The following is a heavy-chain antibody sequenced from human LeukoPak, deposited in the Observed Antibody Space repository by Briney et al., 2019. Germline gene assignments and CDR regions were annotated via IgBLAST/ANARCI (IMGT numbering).Heavy chain of an antibody. CDR2: IYPGDSDT. CDR1: GYSFTSYW. Sequence: GESLKIPCKGSGYSFTSYWIGWVRQMPGKGLGWMGIIYPGDSDTRYSPSFQGQVTISADKSISTAYLQWSSLKASDTATYYCARPPIAARPVDYWGQGTLVTVSS. D-gene: IGHD6-6*01. J-gene: IGHJ4*02. V-gene: IGHV5-51*01. CDR3: ARPPIAARPVDY.